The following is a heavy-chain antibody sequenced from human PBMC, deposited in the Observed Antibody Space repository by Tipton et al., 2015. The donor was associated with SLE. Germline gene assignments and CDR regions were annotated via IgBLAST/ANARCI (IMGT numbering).Heavy chain of an antibody. Sequence: TLSLTCTVSGVSLSTNNWWSWIRQPPGKGLEWIGSIYYSGSTYYNPSLESRATISLDTSKNHFSLKLSSVIAADTAVYYCARHDSSSPNRPVDYWGQGTLVTVSS. CDR2: IYYSGST. CDR1: GVSLSTNNW. CDR3: ARHDSSSPNRPVDY. V-gene: IGHV4-39*01. J-gene: IGHJ4*02. D-gene: IGHD6-6*01.